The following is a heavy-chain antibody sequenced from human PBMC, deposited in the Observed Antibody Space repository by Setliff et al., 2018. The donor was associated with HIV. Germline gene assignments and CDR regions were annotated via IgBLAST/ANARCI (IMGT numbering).Heavy chain of an antibody. J-gene: IGHJ4*02. D-gene: IGHD3-3*01. V-gene: IGHV4-4*02. CDR1: GGSFGSRNW. CDR3: ARVASYDFWSGYLHYFDY. CDR2: IYHDGSA. Sequence: PSETLSLTCAVSGGSFGSRNWWSWVRQPPGKGLEWIGEIYHDGSANYNTSLRSRVTTSVDKSKNQFSLKLSSVTAADTAVYYCARVASYDFWSGYLHYFDYWGQGTPVTVSS.